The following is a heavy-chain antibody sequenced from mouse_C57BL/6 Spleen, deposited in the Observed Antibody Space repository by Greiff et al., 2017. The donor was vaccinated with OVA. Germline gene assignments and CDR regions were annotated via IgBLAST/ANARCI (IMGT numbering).Heavy chain of an antibody. V-gene: IGHV1-82*01. CDR1: GYAFSSSW. CDR2: IYPGDGDT. Sequence: VKLMESGPELVKPGASVKISCKASGYAFSSSWMNWVKQRPGKGLEWIGRIYPGDGDTNYNGKFKGKATLTADKSSSTAYMQLSSLTSEDSAVYFCARWLDGYYDYWGQGTTLTVSS. D-gene: IGHD2-3*01. J-gene: IGHJ2*01. CDR3: ARWLDGYYDY.